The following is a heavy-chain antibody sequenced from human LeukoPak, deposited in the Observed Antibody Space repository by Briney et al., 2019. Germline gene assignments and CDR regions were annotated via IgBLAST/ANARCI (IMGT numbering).Heavy chain of an antibody. Sequence: SGPTLVNPPQPLTLTCSFSGFSLRANGVGVAWIRQPPGKALEWLALLYWHDDKRYNPSLKTRHTITKHTSKDQVVLTMTKMGPLDSPRYYCAHCRYNGNYHNNDYFDPWGQGTVVTVFS. CDR3: AHCRYNGNYHNNDYFDP. CDR2: LYWHDDK. V-gene: IGHV2-5*01. D-gene: IGHD1-26*01. CDR1: GFSLRANGVG. J-gene: IGHJ5*02.